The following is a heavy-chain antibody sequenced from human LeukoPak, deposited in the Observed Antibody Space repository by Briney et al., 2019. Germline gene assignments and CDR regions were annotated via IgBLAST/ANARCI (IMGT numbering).Heavy chain of an antibody. CDR3: ARDPRYSYDDSGTFDS. CDR2: IHWNRGSI. J-gene: IGHJ4*02. D-gene: IGHD3-22*01. Sequence: GGSLRLSCVASGFKFDDYSMYWVRQVPGKGLEWVSGIHWNRGSIGYVDSVKGRFTVSRDNAKNSLYLQMNTLRAEDTAIYYCARDPRYSYDDSGTFDSWGQGTLVIVSS. V-gene: IGHV3-9*01. CDR1: GFKFDDYS.